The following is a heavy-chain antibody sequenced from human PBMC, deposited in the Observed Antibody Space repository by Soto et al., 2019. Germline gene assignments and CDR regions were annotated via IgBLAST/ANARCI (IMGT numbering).Heavy chain of an antibody. CDR1: GGTLSSYA. CDR3: ARAPLSGYAKDAVFDY. Sequence: ASVEVSRKASGGTLSSYAISWVRQAPGQGLEWMGGIIPIFGTANYAQKFQGRVTITADESTSTAYMELSSLRSEDTAVYYCARAPLSGYAKDAVFDYWGQGTLVTVSS. D-gene: IGHD5-12*01. V-gene: IGHV1-69*01. CDR2: IIPIFGTA. J-gene: IGHJ4*02.